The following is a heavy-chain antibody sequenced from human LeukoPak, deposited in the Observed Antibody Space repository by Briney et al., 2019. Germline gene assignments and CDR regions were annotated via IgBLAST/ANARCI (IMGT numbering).Heavy chain of an antibody. V-gene: IGHV1-2*02. CDR2: INPHTGST. D-gene: IGHD4-11*01. J-gene: IGHJ6*03. CDR1: GYRFTGYH. CDR3: ARDGFRVTTTFTYYYYYCMDV. Sequence: ASVKVSCKASGYRFTGYHIHWVRQAPGQGLEWMGWINPHTGSTNYAQKFQGRVTMTRDTSVSTASMELNRLKSDDTAVDYCARDGFRVTTTFTYYYYYCMDVWGEGTTVTV.